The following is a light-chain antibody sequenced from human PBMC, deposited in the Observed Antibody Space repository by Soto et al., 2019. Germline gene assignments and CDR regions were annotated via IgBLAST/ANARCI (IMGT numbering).Light chain of an antibody. CDR2: EAN. CDR3: SSYAGSSNV. J-gene: IGLJ1*01. V-gene: IGLV2-8*01. CDR1: SSDVGGYNY. Sequence: QSMLTQPPSASGSPGQSVAISCTGTSSDVGGYNYVSWYQQHPGKAPKLMIYEANKRPSGVPDRFSGSKSGNTASLTVSGLQAEDEADYYCSSYAGSSNVFGTGTKVTVL.